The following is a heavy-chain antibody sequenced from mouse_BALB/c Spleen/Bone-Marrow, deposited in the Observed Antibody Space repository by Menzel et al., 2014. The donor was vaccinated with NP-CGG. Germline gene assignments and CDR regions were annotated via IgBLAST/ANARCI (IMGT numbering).Heavy chain of an antibody. CDR3: ARRIAVVVPPAY. V-gene: IGHV1-54*01. Sequence: QVQLQQSGAELVRPGTSVKVSCKASGYAFTNYLIEWVKQRPGQGLEWIGVINPGSGGINYNEKFKGKATLTADKSSSTAFMQLSSLTSDDSSVYFFARRIAVVVPPAYWGQGTLVTVSA. CDR1: GYAFTNYL. CDR2: INPGSGGI. J-gene: IGHJ3*01. D-gene: IGHD1-1*01.